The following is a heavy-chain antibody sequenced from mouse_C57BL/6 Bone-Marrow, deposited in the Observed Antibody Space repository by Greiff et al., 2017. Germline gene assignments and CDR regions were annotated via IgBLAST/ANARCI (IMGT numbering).Heavy chain of an antibody. CDR3: ARDYYGSSYDAMDY. CDR2: IYPRSGNT. Sequence: VQLQQSGAELARPGASVKLSCKASGYTFTSYGISWVKQRTGQGLEWIGEIYPRSGNTYYNEKFKGKATLTADKSSSTAYMELRSLTSEDSAVYFCARDYYGSSYDAMDYWGQVTSVTVSS. V-gene: IGHV1-81*01. CDR1: GYTFTSYG. D-gene: IGHD1-1*01. J-gene: IGHJ4*01.